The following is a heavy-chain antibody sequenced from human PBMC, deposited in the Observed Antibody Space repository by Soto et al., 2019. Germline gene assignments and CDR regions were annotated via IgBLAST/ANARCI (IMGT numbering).Heavy chain of an antibody. CDR1: GFTLSSYW. D-gene: IGHD7-27*01. V-gene: IGHV3-74*01. Sequence: EVQLVESGGGLVQPGGSLRLSCAASGFTLSSYWMHWVRQAPGKGLVWVSRIKSDGSSTSYADSVKGRFTISRDNAKNTLYLQMSSLRAEDTAMYYCARLTGHDTGDPNWGQGTLVTVSS. J-gene: IGHJ4*02. CDR3: ARLTGHDTGDPN. CDR2: IKSDGSST.